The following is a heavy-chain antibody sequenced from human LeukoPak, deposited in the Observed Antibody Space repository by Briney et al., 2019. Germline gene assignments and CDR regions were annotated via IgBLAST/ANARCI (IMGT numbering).Heavy chain of an antibody. V-gene: IGHV3-23*01. CDR1: GFTFSSYG. CDR2: ISGSGGST. J-gene: IGHJ4*02. Sequence: GGSLRLSCAASGFTFSSYGMSWVRQAPGKGLEWVSAISGSGGSTYYADSVKGRFTISRDNSKNTLYLQMNSLRAEDTAVYYCAKDHYYDSSGYHDYWGQGTLVTVSS. CDR3: AKDHYYDSSGYHDY. D-gene: IGHD3-22*01.